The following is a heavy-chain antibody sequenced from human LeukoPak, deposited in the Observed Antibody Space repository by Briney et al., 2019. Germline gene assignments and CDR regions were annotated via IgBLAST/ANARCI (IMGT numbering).Heavy chain of an antibody. J-gene: IGHJ3*02. Sequence: GGSLRLSCAASGFTFDDYAMHWVRQAPGKGLEWVSGISWKSVSIGYADSVKGRFTISRDNSKNTLYLQMISLRAEDTAVYYCASSRMTIYGVVNDAFDIWGQGTMVTVSS. V-gene: IGHV3-9*01. CDR3: ASSRMTIYGVVNDAFDI. CDR1: GFTFDDYA. CDR2: ISWKSVSI. D-gene: IGHD3-3*01.